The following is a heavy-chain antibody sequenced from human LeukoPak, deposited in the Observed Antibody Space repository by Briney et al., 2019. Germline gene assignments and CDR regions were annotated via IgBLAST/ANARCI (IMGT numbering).Heavy chain of an antibody. D-gene: IGHD1-1*01. J-gene: IGHJ6*02. CDR1: GFTFSSYS. V-gene: IGHV3-21*04. CDR2: IRSSSSYI. Sequence: GGSLRLSCAASGFTFSSYSMNWVRQAPGKGLEWVSSIRSSSSYIYYADSVKGRFTISRDNAKNSLYLQMNSLRAEDTAVYYCARVRLERRDYYYYGMDVWGQGTTVTVSS. CDR3: ARVRLERRDYYYYGMDV.